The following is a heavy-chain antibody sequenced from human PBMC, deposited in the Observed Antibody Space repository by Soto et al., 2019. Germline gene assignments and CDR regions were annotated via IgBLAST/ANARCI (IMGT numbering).Heavy chain of an antibody. D-gene: IGHD5-18*01. CDR2: IWYDGSDK. J-gene: IGHJ4*02. Sequence: QVQLVESGGGVVQPGRSLRLSCAASGFNFSNYGMHWVRQAPGKGLEWVAVIWYDGSDKYYADSVKGRFTISRDNSKNTLYLQMNSLRAEDTAVYHCASEYSDWGQGTLVTVSS. CDR1: GFNFSNYG. V-gene: IGHV3-33*01. CDR3: ASEYSD.